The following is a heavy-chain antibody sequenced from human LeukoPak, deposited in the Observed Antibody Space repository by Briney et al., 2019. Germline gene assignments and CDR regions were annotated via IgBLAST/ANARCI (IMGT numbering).Heavy chain of an antibody. V-gene: IGHV3-7*01. CDR1: GFTFSSYW. D-gene: IGHD5-12*01. Sequence: GGSLRLSCAASGFTFSSYWMSWVRQAPGKGLEWVANVKQDGSEKYYVDSVKGRFTISRDNAKNSLYLQMNSLRAEDTAVYYCARDGATIHYYYYYMDVWGKGTTVTVSS. J-gene: IGHJ6*03. CDR2: VKQDGSEK. CDR3: ARDGATIHYYYYYMDV.